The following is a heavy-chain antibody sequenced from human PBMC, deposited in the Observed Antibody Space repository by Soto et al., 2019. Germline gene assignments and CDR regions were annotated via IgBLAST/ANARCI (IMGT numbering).Heavy chain of an antibody. J-gene: IGHJ4*02. CDR2: IYHTGTT. CDR1: GDSIISIYH. D-gene: IGHD3-22*01. V-gene: IGHV4-38-2*01. CDR3: ARQYYYDSSGYYYPTYFDY. Sequence: SSETLSLTCAVSGDSIISIYHWAWIRQPPGGGLEWIASIYHTGTTYYTPSLKSRVTISVDTSKNQFSLRLSSVTAADTAVYYCARQYYYDSSGYYYPTYFDYWGQGTLVTVSS.